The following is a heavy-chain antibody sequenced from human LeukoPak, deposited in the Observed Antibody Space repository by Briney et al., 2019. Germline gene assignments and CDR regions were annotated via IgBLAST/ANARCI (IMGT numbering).Heavy chain of an antibody. J-gene: IGHJ2*01. CDR3: ARDRFQGVRFNWYFDL. V-gene: IGHV4-59*01. Sequence: SETLSLTCTVSGGSISSYYWSWIRQPPGKGLEWIGYIYYSGSTNYNPSLKSRVTISVDTSKNQFSLKLSSVTAADTAVYYCARDRFQGVRFNWYFDLWGRGTLVTVSS. CDR2: IYYSGST. D-gene: IGHD3-10*01. CDR1: GGSISSYY.